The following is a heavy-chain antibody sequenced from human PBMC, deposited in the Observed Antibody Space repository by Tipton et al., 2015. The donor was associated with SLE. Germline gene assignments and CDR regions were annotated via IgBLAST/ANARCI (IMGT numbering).Heavy chain of an antibody. D-gene: IGHD4-17*01. Sequence: SLRLSCAVSGGSINSNNWWSWVRQPPGKGLEWIGEIHESGGPNYNPSLESRVTISLDKSKNQFSLEVTSVTAADTTLYYCARERHGDYDAFDIWGQGTMVTASS. CDR3: ARERHGDYDAFDI. CDR2: IHESGGP. V-gene: IGHV4-4*02. J-gene: IGHJ3*02. CDR1: GGSINSNNW.